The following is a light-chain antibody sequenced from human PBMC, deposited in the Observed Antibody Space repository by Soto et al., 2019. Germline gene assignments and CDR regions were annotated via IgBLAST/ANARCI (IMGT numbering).Light chain of an antibody. Sequence: EMVLTQSPGTLSLSPGERATLSCRASQSVGSNYLAWYQQKPGQAPRVLIYGASNRATGIPDRFSGSGSGTDFTLTISGLEPEDFAVYYCQQYGNVFTFGPGTRVDIK. J-gene: IGKJ3*01. V-gene: IGKV3-20*01. CDR2: GAS. CDR1: QSVGSNY. CDR3: QQYGNVFT.